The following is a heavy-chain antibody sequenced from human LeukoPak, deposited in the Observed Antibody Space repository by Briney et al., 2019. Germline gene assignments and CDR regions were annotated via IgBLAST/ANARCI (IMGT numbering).Heavy chain of an antibody. V-gene: IGHV3-21*01. J-gene: IGHJ4*02. CDR2: ISSSSSYI. CDR3: ARDSSPLSTSSQGY. Sequence: KPGGSLRLSCAASGFTFSSYSMNWVRQAPGKGPEWVSSISSSSSYIYYADSVKGRFTISRDNAKNSLYLQMNSLRAEDTAVYYCARDSSPLSTSSQGYWGQGTLVTVSS. CDR1: GFTFSSYS. D-gene: IGHD2-2*01.